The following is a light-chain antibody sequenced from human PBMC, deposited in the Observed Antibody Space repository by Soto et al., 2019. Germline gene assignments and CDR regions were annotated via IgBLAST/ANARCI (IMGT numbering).Light chain of an antibody. CDR3: SSYTASAPFYV. CDR2: DVH. CDR1: RTDVDGHDY. J-gene: IGLJ1*01. Sequence: QSVLTXPASVSGSPGQSITISCTGARTDVDGHDYVSWYQQHPGQAPKLMIFDVHNRPSGVSSRFSGPKSGDTASLTISGLQAEDDGDYYCSSYTASAPFYVFGTGTKVTVL. V-gene: IGLV2-14*03.